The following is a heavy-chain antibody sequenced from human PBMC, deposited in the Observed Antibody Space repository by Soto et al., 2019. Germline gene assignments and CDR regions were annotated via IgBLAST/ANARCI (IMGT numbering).Heavy chain of an antibody. J-gene: IGHJ4*02. Sequence: SETLSLTCAVYGGSFSGYYWSWIRQPPGKGLEWIGEINHSGSTNYNPSLKSRVTISVDTSKNQFSLKLSSVTAADTAVYYFARGGRDCSSTSCQKSRGMDDYWGQGTLVTVSS. D-gene: IGHD2-2*01. V-gene: IGHV4-34*01. CDR3: ARGGRDCSSTSCQKSRGMDDY. CDR2: INHSGST. CDR1: GGSFSGYY.